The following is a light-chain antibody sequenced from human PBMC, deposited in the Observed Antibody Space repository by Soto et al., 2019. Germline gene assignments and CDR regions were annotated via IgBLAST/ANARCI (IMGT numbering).Light chain of an antibody. V-gene: IGKV1-17*01. J-gene: IGKJ1*01. CDR2: AAS. CDR1: QGIGSD. CDR3: LQHNSYPRA. Sequence: QMTQSPSSLSASVGDRVTITCRASQGIGSDLGWYQQKPGKAPNRLIYAASSLQSGVPSRFSGSGSVTEFTLTISSLQPEDFATYYCLQHNSYPRAFGQGTKVEIK.